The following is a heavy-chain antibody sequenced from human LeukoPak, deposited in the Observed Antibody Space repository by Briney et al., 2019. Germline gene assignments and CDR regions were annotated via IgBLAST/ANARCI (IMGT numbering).Heavy chain of an antibody. Sequence: SETLSLTCAVYGGSFRGYYWSWIRQPPGKAPEWIGDISHSGTTNYNPSLKSRVTISVDKSMNQFSLKLTSVTAAGTAVYYCARNYDLWGQGTLVTVSS. J-gene: IGHJ4*02. D-gene: IGHD3-3*01. CDR2: ISHSGTT. CDR1: GGSFRGYY. CDR3: ARNYDL. V-gene: IGHV4-34*01.